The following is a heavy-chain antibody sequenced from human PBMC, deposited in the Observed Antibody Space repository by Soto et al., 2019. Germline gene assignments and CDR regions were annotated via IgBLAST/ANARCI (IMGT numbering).Heavy chain of an antibody. J-gene: IGHJ3*02. Sequence: QGQLVESGGGVVQPGRSLRLSCAASGFTFSNYGMHWVRQAPGKGLEWVAVISYDGSNKYYADSVKGRFTISRDNSKNTLYQQMNSLRAEDTAVYYCAKDLGSGSYLFDAFDIWGQGTMVTVAS. CDR2: ISYDGSNK. CDR3: AKDLGSGSYLFDAFDI. CDR1: GFTFSNYG. D-gene: IGHD1-26*01. V-gene: IGHV3-30*18.